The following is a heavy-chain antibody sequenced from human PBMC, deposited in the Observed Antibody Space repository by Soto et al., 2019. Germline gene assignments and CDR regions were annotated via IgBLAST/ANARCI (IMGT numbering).Heavy chain of an antibody. Sequence: ASVKVSCKASGYTFTSYAMHWVRQAPGQRLEWMGWINAGNGNTKYSQKFQGRVTITRDTSASTAYMELSSLRSEDTAVYYCAAPSVAGTRIQPPAQASNYYYYGMDVWGQGTTVTVSS. CDR2: INAGNGNT. D-gene: IGHD6-19*01. CDR1: GYTFTSYA. V-gene: IGHV1-3*01. J-gene: IGHJ6*02. CDR3: AAPSVAGTRIQPPAQASNYYYYGMDV.